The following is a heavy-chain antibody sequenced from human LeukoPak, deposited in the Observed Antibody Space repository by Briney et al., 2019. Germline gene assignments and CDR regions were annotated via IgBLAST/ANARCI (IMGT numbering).Heavy chain of an antibody. CDR1: GGSISGSDYY. V-gene: IGHV4-39*07. D-gene: IGHD3-10*01. CDR2: IYYSGRT. Sequence: SETLSLTCTVSGGSISGSDYYWGWIRQPPGKGLEWIGSIYYSGRTFYNPSLKSRVAISVDTSKNQFSLNLISVTAADTAVYYCARDDSIMVRGDPVDYWGQGTLVTVSS. CDR3: ARDDSIMVRGDPVDY. J-gene: IGHJ4*02.